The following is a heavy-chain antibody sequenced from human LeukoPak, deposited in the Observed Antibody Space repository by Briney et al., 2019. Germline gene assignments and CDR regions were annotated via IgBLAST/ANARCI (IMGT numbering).Heavy chain of an antibody. J-gene: IGHJ6*02. V-gene: IGHV3-21*04. D-gene: IGHD6-19*01. CDR2: ILRSGGGT. Sequence: GGSLRLSCAASGFTFSGYGMNWVRQAPGKGLEWVSSILRSGGGTYYAESVKGRFTISRDKAKNSLYLQMNSLRAEDTAVYYCARSSKAESTRYSSGWYSGPPYYYGMDVWGQGTTVTVSS. CDR3: ARSSKAESTRYSSGWYSGPPYYYGMDV. CDR1: GFTFSGYG.